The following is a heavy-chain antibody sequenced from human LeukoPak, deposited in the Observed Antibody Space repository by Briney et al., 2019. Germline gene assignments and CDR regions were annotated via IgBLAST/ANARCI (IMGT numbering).Heavy chain of an antibody. CDR1: GFSFSTYA. V-gene: IGHV3-23*01. J-gene: IGHJ4*01. Sequence: GGSLRLSCAASGFSFSTYAVLWVRQAPGKGREWVASVSDTGAKTYYASSVKGRFTICRDNSQSALFLQMSSVGVEDSATYYCAKGGGMEFDFWGHGTLVTVSS. CDR2: VSDTGAKT. D-gene: IGHD4-23*01. CDR3: AKGGGMEFDF.